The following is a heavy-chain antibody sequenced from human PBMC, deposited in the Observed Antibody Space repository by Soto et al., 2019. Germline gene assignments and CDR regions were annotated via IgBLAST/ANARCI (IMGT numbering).Heavy chain of an antibody. Sequence: ASVKVSCKSSGYTFTSYDFNWERQATGQWLEWMGWMNPNSGNTGYVQKFQGRFTMTGNTSISTAYLQLSSLRSEYPAVYHCALGGCRRYSSTLNYWGQGTLVTVSS. V-gene: IGHV1-8*01. CDR3: ALGGCRRYSSTLNY. J-gene: IGHJ4*02. CDR2: MNPNSGNT. CDR1: GYTFTSYD. D-gene: IGHD2-2*01.